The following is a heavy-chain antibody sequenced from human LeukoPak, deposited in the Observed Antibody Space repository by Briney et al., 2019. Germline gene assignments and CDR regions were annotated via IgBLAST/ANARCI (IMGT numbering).Heavy chain of an antibody. CDR2: IRFDESDK. J-gene: IGHJ2*01. CDR3: ARHYDSSGFGYFDL. CDR1: GFIFKNNG. Sequence: PGGSLRLSCVASGFIFKNNGMHWVRQAPGKGLEWVAFIRFDESDKFYADSVKGRFTISRDISKNTLFLEMNGLRAEDTAVYYCARHYDSSGFGYFDLWGRGTLVTVSS. V-gene: IGHV3-30*02. D-gene: IGHD3-22*01.